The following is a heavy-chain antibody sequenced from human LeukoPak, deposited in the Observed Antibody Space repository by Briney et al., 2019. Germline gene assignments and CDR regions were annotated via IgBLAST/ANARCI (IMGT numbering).Heavy chain of an antibody. D-gene: IGHD1-26*01. CDR1: GFTFTNYA. J-gene: IGHJ4*02. CDR3: AKDAGPRGTYSGLFDY. V-gene: IGHV3-23*01. Sequence: PGGSLRLSCAASGFTFTNYAMAWVRQAPGKGLEWVSALTGGGGTTLYADSVRGRFTISRDNSKNTLYLHMNSLRAEDTAIYYCAKDAGPRGTYSGLFDYWGQGTLVAVSP. CDR2: LTGGGGTT.